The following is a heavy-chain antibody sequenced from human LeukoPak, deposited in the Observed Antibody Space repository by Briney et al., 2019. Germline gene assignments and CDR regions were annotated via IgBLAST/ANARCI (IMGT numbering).Heavy chain of an antibody. CDR2: IYPGNSDT. CDR1: GYSFTSYW. V-gene: IGHV5-51*01. J-gene: IGHJ2*01. D-gene: IGHD2-2*01. Sequence: GESLKISCKGSGYSFTSYWIGWVRQMPGKGLEWMGIIYPGNSDTRYSPSFQGQVTISVDKSITTAYLQWSSLKASDTAMYYCARRGTSSGGHWYFDLWGRGTLVAVSS. CDR3: ARRGTSSGGHWYFDL.